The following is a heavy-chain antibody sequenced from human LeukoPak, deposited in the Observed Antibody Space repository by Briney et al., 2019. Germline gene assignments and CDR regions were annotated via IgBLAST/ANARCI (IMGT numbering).Heavy chain of an antibody. V-gene: IGHV3-21*01. J-gene: IGHJ3*02. D-gene: IGHD4-23*01. CDR2: ISSSSSYI. Sequence: PGGSLRLSCAASGFTFSSYSMNWVRQAPGKGLEWVSSISSSSSYIYYADSVKGRFTISRDNAKNSLYLQMNSLRAEDTAVYYCGRAPVGPGGGNQNSHVFDIWGKGTMVTVS. CDR1: GFTFSSYS. CDR3: GRAPVGPGGGNQNSHVFDI.